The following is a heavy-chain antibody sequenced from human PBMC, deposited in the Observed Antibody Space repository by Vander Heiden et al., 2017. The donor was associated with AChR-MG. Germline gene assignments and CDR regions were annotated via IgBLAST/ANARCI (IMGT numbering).Heavy chain of an antibody. CDR3: AKAHRFSGNFFSFYFDY. D-gene: IGHD1-26*01. J-gene: IGHJ4*02. CDR1: GFSFSSSA. V-gene: IGHV3-23*01. Sequence: EVQLLESGGGLVQPGGSLRLSCAASGFSFSSSAWSLVRQAPGKGLEWISTISGSGGRTFDADSVKGRFTISRDNSKNTLSLQMNSLRAEDTAIYYCAKAHRFSGNFFSFYFDYWGQGTLVTVSS. CDR2: ISGSGGRT.